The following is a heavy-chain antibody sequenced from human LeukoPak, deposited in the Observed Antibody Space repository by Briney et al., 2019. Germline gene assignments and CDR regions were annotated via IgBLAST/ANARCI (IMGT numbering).Heavy chain of an antibody. CDR3: AKYSGSYYYPPNWDS. J-gene: IGHJ4*02. D-gene: IGHD1-26*01. V-gene: IGHV3-23*01. CDR1: GFTFSSYW. Sequence: GGSLRLSCAASGFTFSSYWMTWVRQAPGKGLEWVSGISGSGSSTYYADSVKGRFTLSRDYPKNTLYLQMNSLRAEDTAVYFCAKYSGSYYYPPNWDSWGQGTLVTVSS. CDR2: ISGSGSST.